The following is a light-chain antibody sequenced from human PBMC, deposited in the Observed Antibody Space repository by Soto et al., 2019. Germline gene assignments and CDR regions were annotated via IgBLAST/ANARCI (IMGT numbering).Light chain of an antibody. J-gene: IGKJ1*01. CDR3: QHRRNCPPPWT. CDR1: QSVSSSD. Sequence: EIVYTESRGTLTKSPGARATLSCRASQSVSSSDLAWYQQKPGPAPRLLIYGSSSRATGIPDRFSGSGSGTDFTLTISSLEPEYFAVYYCQHRRNCPPPWTSGQGTKVDIK. V-gene: IGKV3D-20*02. CDR2: GSS.